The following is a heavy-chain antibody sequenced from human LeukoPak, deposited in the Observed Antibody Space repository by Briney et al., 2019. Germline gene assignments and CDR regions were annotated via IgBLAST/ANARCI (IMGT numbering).Heavy chain of an antibody. CDR3: ARHDSRYCDSIGSAYDYFDY. V-gene: IGHV4-39*01. CDR2: IYYNGNT. J-gene: IGHJ4*02. Sequence: PSETLSLTCTVSDDSISSTSYYWGWIRQPPGKGLEYVGSIYYNGNTYYNPSLKSRVTISIDTSKNQFSLRLSSVTAADTAIYYRARHDSRYCDSIGSAYDYFDYWGQGTLVTVSS. D-gene: IGHD3-22*01. CDR1: DDSISSTSYY.